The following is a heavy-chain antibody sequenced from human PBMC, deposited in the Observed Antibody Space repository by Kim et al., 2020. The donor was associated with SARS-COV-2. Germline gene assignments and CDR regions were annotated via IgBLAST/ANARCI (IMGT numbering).Heavy chain of an antibody. CDR3: ARGGGPFDY. V-gene: IGHV3-48*03. D-gene: IGHD2-15*01. Sequence: STIYYADSVKGRFTISRDNDKNSLYLQMNSLRAEDTAVYYCARGGGPFDYWGQGTLVTVSS. CDR2: STI. J-gene: IGHJ4*02.